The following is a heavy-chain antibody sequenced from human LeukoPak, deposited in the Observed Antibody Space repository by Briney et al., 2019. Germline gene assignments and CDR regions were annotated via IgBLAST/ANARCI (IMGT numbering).Heavy chain of an antibody. CDR2: INPNSGGT. Sequence: GASVKVSCKASGYTFTGYYMHWVRQAPGQGLEWMGWINPNSGGTNYAQKFQGRVTMTRDTSISTAYMELSRLRSDDTAVYYCARDGDGTIVVVVAATSSFDYWGQGTLVTVSS. J-gene: IGHJ4*02. CDR3: ARDGDGTIVVVVAATSSFDY. V-gene: IGHV1-2*02. D-gene: IGHD2-15*01. CDR1: GYTFTGYY.